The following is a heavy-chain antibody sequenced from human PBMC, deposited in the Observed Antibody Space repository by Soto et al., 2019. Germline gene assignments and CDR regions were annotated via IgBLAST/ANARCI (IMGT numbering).Heavy chain of an antibody. D-gene: IGHD5-12*01. CDR1: GGTFSSYA. J-gene: IGHJ4*02. CDR2: IIPIFGTA. V-gene: IGHV1-69*13. CDR3: ARATPGDGYNYAHFDY. Sequence: SVKVSCKASGGTFSSYAISWVRQAPGQGLEWMGGIIPIFGTANYAQKFQGRVTTTADESTSTAYMELSSLRSEDTAVYYCARATPGDGYNYAHFDYWGQGTLVTVSS.